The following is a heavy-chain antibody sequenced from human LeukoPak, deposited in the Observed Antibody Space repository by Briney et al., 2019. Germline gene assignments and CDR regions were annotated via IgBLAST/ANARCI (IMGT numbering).Heavy chain of an antibody. CDR3: ARGYSYGYDFHY. J-gene: IGHJ4*02. CDR1: GDSLSSNSDA. CDR2: TYYRSKLYN. Sequence: SQTLSLTCALSGDSLSSNSDARNCSRQSPSRGLEWVGRTYYRSKLYNDYAVSVKSRVTLKPDTSKNQFSLQLNSVTPEDTAVYYCARGYSYGYDFHYWGQGTLVTVSS. D-gene: IGHD5-18*01. V-gene: IGHV6-1*01.